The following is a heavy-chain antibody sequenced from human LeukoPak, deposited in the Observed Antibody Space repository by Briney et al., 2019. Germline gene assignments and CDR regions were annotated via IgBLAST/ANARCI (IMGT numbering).Heavy chain of an antibody. CDR3: ARDRDGDLDY. D-gene: IGHD4-17*01. V-gene: IGHV3-48*02. CDR2: ISSSGSTI. CDR1: GFTFSAYS. J-gene: IGHJ4*02. Sequence: PGESLRLSCAASGFTFSAYSMNWVRQAPGKGLEWVSHISSSGSTIYYADSVKGRFTISRDSAKNSMYLQMNSLRDEDTAVYYCARDRDGDLDYWGQGTLVTVSS.